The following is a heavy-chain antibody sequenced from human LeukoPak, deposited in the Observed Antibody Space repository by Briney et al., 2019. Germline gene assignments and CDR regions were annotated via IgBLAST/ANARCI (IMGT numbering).Heavy chain of an antibody. CDR3: ARGAAYIDY. CDR1: GGSISSYY. CDR2: IYYSGST. Sequence: SETLSLTCTVSGGSISSYYWSWIRQPPGKGLEWIAYIYYSGSTNYNSSLKSRVTISVDTSKKQFSLKLSSVTAADTAVYYCARGAAYIDYWGQGTLVTVSS. J-gene: IGHJ4*02. V-gene: IGHV4-59*01.